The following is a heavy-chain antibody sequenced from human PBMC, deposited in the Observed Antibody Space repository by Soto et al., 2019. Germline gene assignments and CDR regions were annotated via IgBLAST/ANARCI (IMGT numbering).Heavy chain of an antibody. CDR3: AKGGKGICSSTSCLYYFDY. J-gene: IGHJ4*02. D-gene: IGHD2-2*01. Sequence: EVQVLESGGGLVQPGGSLRLSCAASGFTFSSYAMNWVRQAPGKGLEWVSTISDSGSTYYADAVKGRFTVSRDNSKNKLYLQMNNLRAEDTAVYYCAKGGKGICSSTSCLYYFDYWGQGTLVIVSS. CDR1: GFTFSSYA. CDR2: ISDSGST. V-gene: IGHV3-23*01.